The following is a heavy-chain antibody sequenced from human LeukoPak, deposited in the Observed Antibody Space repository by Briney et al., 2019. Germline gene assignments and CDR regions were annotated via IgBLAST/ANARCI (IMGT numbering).Heavy chain of an antibody. V-gene: IGHV3-23*01. CDR1: GFTFSSYA. D-gene: IGHD3-3*01. CDR3: AKGGYDFWSGYPTPSYYHYYMDV. J-gene: IGHJ6*03. CDR2: ISGSGGST. Sequence: GGSLRLSCAASGFTFSSYAMSWVRQAPGKGLEWVSAISGSGGSTYYADSVKGRFTISRDNSKNTLYLQMNSLRAEDTAVYYCAKGGYDFWSGYPTPSYYHYYMDVWGKGTTVTVSS.